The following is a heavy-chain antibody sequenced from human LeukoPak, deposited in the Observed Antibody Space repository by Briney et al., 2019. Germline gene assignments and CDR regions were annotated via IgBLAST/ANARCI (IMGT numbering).Heavy chain of an antibody. Sequence: PGGSLRLSCAASGFAFSTYSMNWVRQAPGKGLEWVSYITSSSSSIYYADSVKGRFTISRDNAKNSLYLQMNSLRDEDTAVYYCARGGYFKDYWGQETLVTVSS. J-gene: IGHJ4*02. CDR3: ARGGYFKDY. CDR1: GFAFSTYS. D-gene: IGHD3-9*01. V-gene: IGHV3-48*02. CDR2: ITSSSSSI.